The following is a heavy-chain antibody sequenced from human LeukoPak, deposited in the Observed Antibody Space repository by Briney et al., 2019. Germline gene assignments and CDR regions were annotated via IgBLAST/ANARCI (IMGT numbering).Heavy chain of an antibody. CDR3: ATVTTVGGFDY. D-gene: IGHD4-11*01. CDR1: GGTFSSYA. Sequence: PVKVSCKASGGTFSSYAISWVRQAPGQGLEWMGGIIPIFGTANYAQKFQGRVTITADESTSTAYMELSSLRSEDTAVYYCATVTTVGGFDYWGQGTLVTVSS. CDR2: IIPIFGTA. V-gene: IGHV1-69*13. J-gene: IGHJ4*02.